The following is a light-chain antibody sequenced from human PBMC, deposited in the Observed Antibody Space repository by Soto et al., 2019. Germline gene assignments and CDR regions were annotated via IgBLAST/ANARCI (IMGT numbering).Light chain of an antibody. J-gene: IGLJ2*01. Sequence: SYELTQPPSVSLAPGQTARITCGGDYMGRKSVHWYQQKQGQAPVLVLYYDSDRPSGIPERFSGFNSGNTATLTISRVEAGDEADYYCQVWDSSRDHVVFGAGTKVTVL. V-gene: IGLV3-21*02. CDR3: QVWDSSRDHVV. CDR1: YMGRKS. CDR2: YDS.